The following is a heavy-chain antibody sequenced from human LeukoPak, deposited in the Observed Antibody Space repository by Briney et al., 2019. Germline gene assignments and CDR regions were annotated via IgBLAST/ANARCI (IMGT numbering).Heavy chain of an antibody. D-gene: IGHD2/OR15-2a*01. CDR2: IRYDGSNK. Sequence: GGSLRLSCAASGFTFSSYGMHWVRQAPGKGLEWVAFIRYDGSNKYYADSVKGRFTISRDNSKNTLYLEVNSLRAEDTAVYYCATINSIAWRYYYMDVWGKGTTVTISS. CDR1: GFTFSSYG. CDR3: ATINSIAWRYYYMDV. J-gene: IGHJ6*03. V-gene: IGHV3-30*02.